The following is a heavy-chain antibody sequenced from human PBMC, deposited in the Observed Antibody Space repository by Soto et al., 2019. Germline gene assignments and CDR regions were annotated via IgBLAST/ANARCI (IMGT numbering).Heavy chain of an antibody. J-gene: IGHJ4*02. Sequence: EVQLVESGGGLVQPGGSLRLSCAASGFSITNTWMRWVRQAPGQGLEWVGRVKSKADGGTADYAATVKGRFTVSRDDSKNTQYLQMNSLKTEDTAVYFCNSYPDFWGGHTPLWGQGTLVTVSS. V-gene: IGHV3-15*07. CDR1: GFSITNTW. CDR2: VKSKADGGTA. CDR3: NSYPDFWGGHTPL. D-gene: IGHD3-3*01.